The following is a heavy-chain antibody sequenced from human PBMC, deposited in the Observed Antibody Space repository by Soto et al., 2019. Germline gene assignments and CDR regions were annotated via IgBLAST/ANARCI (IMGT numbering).Heavy chain of an antibody. CDR3: AHSTLPLRFLERFDP. CDR1: GFSLSTSGVG. Sequence: SGPTLLKPTQTLTLTCTFSGFSLSTSGVGVGWIRQPPGKALEWLALIYWDDDKRYSPSLKSRLTITKDTSKNQVVLTMTNMDPVDTATYYCAHSTLPLRFLERFDPWGQGTLVTVSS. CDR2: IYWDDDK. V-gene: IGHV2-5*02. J-gene: IGHJ5*02. D-gene: IGHD3-3*01.